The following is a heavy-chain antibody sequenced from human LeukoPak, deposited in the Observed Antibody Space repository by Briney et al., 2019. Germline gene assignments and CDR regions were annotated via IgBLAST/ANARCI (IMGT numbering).Heavy chain of an antibody. CDR1: GFTFSSYG. CDR3: AKAPGGFDWLPFDY. J-gene: IGHJ4*02. Sequence: GGSLRLSCAASGFTFSSYGMHWVRQAPGKGLEWVAFIRYDGSNKYYADSVKGRFTISRDNSKNTLYLQMNSLRAEDTALYYCAKAPGGFDWLPFDYWGQGTLVTVSS. CDR2: IRYDGSNK. V-gene: IGHV3-30*02. D-gene: IGHD3-9*01.